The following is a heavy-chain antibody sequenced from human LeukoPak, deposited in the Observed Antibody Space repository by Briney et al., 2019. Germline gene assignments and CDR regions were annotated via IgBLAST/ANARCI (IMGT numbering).Heavy chain of an antibody. CDR3: ARGNSSGWYGGFDY. J-gene: IGHJ4*02. D-gene: IGHD6-19*01. CDR1: GGSISSYY. CDR2: VYYCGGDN. V-gene: IGHV4-59*01. Sequence: WETLSLTCTVSGGSISSYYWSWVRQPPGKGLEWIGYVYYCGGDNNYNASLKSRLTMSVDTSKNHFSLKLGSVTAADTAVYYCARGNSSGWYGGFDYWGQGILVTVSS.